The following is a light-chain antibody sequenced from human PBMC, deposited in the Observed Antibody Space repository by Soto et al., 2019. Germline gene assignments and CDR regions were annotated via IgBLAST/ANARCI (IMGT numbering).Light chain of an antibody. V-gene: IGKV3-11*01. CDR1: HSVDIY. Sequence: EVVLTQSPDTLSLSPGERATLSCTTSHSVDIYLAWYQQQPGQAPRLLIYDSYNRVTGIPTRFSGSGSGTDFTLPISSLEPEDSAVYYCQQRKYWPPLTFGGGTKVEIK. CDR2: DSY. J-gene: IGKJ4*01. CDR3: QQRKYWPPLT.